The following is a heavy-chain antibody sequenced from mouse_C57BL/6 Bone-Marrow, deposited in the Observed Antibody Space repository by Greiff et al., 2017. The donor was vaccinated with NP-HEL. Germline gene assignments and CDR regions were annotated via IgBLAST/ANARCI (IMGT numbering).Heavy chain of an antibody. V-gene: IGHV5-17*01. J-gene: IGHJ4*01. D-gene: IGHD1-1*01. CDR3: AIPDYYGSSRYAMDY. CDR2: ISSGRSTI. Sequence: EVLLVESGGGLVKPGGSLKISCAASGFTFSDYGMHWVRQAPEKGLEWVAYISSGRSTIYYAGPVKGRFTISRYKAKNTLFLQMTSLMAEDTAMYYCAIPDYYGSSRYAMDYWGQGTSVTVSS. CDR1: GFTFSDYG.